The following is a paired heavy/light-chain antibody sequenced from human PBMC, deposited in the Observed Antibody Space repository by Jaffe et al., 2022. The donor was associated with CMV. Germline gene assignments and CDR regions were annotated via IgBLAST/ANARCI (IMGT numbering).Light chain of an antibody. Sequence: EIVLTQSPGTLSLSPGERATLSCRASQSVSSSYLAWYQQKPGQAPRLLIYGASSRATGIPDRFSGSGSGTDFTLTISRLEPEDFAVYYCQQYGSSPPRPTFGPGTKVDIK. CDR1: QSVSSSY. V-gene: IGKV3-20*01. J-gene: IGKJ3*01. CDR2: GAS. CDR3: QQYGSSPPRPT.
Heavy chain of an antibody. CDR2: IFSNDEK. V-gene: IGHV2-26*01. CDR3: ARTYLYYDILTGYYWFDP. Sequence: QVTLKESGPVLVKPTETLTLTCTVSGFSLSNARMGVSWIRQPPGKALEWLAHIFSNDEKSYSTSLKSRLTISKDTSKSQVVLTMTNMDPVDTATYYCARTYLYYDILTGYYWFDPWGQGTLVTVSS. D-gene: IGHD3-9*01. J-gene: IGHJ5*02. CDR1: GFSLSNARMG.